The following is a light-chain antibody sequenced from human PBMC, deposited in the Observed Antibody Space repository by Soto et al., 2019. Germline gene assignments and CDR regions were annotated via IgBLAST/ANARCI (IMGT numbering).Light chain of an antibody. J-gene: IGLJ1*01. CDR1: SRDIGTSNL. V-gene: IGLV2-23*02. Sequence: QCVLTQPASGSGSPGQSITISCTGTSRDIGTSNLVSWYQQYPGKAPKLIIFEVTRRPSGISNRFSGSKSGNTASLTISGLQPQHAADDYCYTYPGVSNAQFVFGTGT. CDR2: EVT. CDR3: YTYPGVSNAQFV.